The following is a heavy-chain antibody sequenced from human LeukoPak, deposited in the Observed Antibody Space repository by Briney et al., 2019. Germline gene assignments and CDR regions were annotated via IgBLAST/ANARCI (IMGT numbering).Heavy chain of an antibody. V-gene: IGHV3-7*01. J-gene: IGHJ4*02. D-gene: IGHD5-18*01. CDR3: ARDSRHGYTYGIDS. Sequence: GGSLRLSCAASGFTFSSYWMSWVRQAPGKGLEWVANIKQDGSEKYYVDSVKGRFTISRDNANNSLYLQINSLSADDTAVYFCARDSRHGYTYGIDSWGQGTLLTVSS. CDR2: IKQDGSEK. CDR1: GFTFSSYW.